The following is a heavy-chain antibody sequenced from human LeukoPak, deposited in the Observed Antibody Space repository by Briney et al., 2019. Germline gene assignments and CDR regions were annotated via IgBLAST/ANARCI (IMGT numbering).Heavy chain of an antibody. Sequence: GASVKVSCKASGYTFTSYGISWVRQATGQGLEWMGWMNPNSGNTGYAQKFQGRVTMTRNTSISTAYMELSSLRSEDTAVYYCARAKRTSGSYHYYYMDVWGKGTTVTISS. D-gene: IGHD3-10*01. CDR2: MNPNSGNT. CDR3: ARAKRTSGSYHYYYMDV. V-gene: IGHV1-8*02. CDR1: GYTFTSYG. J-gene: IGHJ6*03.